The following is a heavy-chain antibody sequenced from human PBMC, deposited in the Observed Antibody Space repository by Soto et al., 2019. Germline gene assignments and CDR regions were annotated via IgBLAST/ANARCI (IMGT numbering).Heavy chain of an antibody. Sequence: SETLSLTCAVYGGSCSGYYWSWIRQPPGKGLEWIGEINHSGSTNYNPSLKSRVTISVDTSKNQFSLKLSSVTAADTAVSYCARGWITGPLHGMAVWGQGTTVTVSS. V-gene: IGHV4-34*01. J-gene: IGHJ6*02. CDR1: GGSCSGYY. D-gene: IGHD5-12*01. CDR2: INHSGST. CDR3: ARGWITGPLHGMAV.